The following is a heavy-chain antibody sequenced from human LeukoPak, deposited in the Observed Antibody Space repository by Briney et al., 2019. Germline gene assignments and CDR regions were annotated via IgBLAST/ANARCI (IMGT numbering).Heavy chain of an antibody. CDR1: GGSISSGDYY. V-gene: IGHV4-30-2*01. J-gene: IGHJ4*02. CDR3: ARTFSEYSSSFDS. Sequence: SETLSLTCTVSGGSISSGDYYWSWLRQAPGQGLEWVGYIYHGGSTYYYPSLKSRVTISVDRSKTQFALKLSSVTAADTALYYCARTFSEYSSSFDSWGQGTLVTVSS. CDR2: IYHGGST. D-gene: IGHD6-6*01.